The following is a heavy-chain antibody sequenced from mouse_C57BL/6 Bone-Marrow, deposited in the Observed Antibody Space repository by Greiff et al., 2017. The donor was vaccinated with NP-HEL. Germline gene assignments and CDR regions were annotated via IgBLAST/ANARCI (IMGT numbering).Heavy chain of an antibody. J-gene: IGHJ2*01. V-gene: IGHV14-4*01. Sequence: EVQLQQSGAELVRPGASVKLSCTASGFNIKDDYMHWVKQRPEQGLEWIGWIDPENGDTEYASKFQGKATITADTSSNTAYLQLSSLTSEDTAVYYCTDMVTTKNYFDYWGQGTTLTVSS. CDR3: TDMVTTKNYFDY. CDR1: GFNIKDDY. D-gene: IGHD2-2*01. CDR2: IDPENGDT.